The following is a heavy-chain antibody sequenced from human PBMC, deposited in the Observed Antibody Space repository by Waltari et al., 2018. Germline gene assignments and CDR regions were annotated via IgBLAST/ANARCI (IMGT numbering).Heavy chain of an antibody. D-gene: IGHD3-10*01. Sequence: QVQLQQWGAGLLKPSETLSLTCAVYGGSFSGYYWSWIRQPPGKGLEWIGEINQSGITNYSPSLKSRVTISLDTSKNQFSLKLSAGTAADTAVYYCARSYGSGSFSWCDPWGQGTLVSVSS. V-gene: IGHV4-34*01. J-gene: IGHJ5*02. CDR2: INQSGIT. CDR3: ARSYGSGSFSWCDP. CDR1: GGSFSGYY.